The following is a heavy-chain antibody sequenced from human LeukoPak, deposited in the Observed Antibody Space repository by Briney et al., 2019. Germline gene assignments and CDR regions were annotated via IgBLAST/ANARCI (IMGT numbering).Heavy chain of an antibody. V-gene: IGHV3-33*03. J-gene: IGHJ4*02. Sequence: GRSLRLSCAASGFTFSSYGMHWVRQAPGKGLEWVAVIWYDGSNKYYADSVKGRFTISRDNSKNTLYLQMGSLRAEDTAVYYCAKDQLGLFDSWGQGTLVIVSS. D-gene: IGHD6-13*01. CDR2: IWYDGSNK. CDR3: AKDQLGLFDS. CDR1: GFTFSSYG.